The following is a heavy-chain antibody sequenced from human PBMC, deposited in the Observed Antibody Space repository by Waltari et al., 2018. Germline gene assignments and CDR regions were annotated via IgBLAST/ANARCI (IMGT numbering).Heavy chain of an antibody. J-gene: IGHJ4*02. Sequence: DVQLVESGGGLVQPGGSPRLSCAASGFTLSSYGMNWVRQASGKGLEWVSYISGSGNTIAYGDALKGRFTVSRDNAQNSLFLQMHSLRADDTAVYYCARDYIYGGFFEDWGQGSLVTVSS. CDR2: ISGSGNTI. CDR1: GFTLSSYG. V-gene: IGHV3-48*03. CDR3: ARDYIYGGFFED. D-gene: IGHD3-3*01.